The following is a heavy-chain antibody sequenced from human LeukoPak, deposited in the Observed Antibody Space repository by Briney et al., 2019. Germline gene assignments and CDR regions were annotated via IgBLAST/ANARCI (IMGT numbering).Heavy chain of an antibody. CDR1: GFTFSSYA. D-gene: IGHD3-3*01. J-gene: IGHJ4*02. CDR2: ISYDGSNK. CDR3: ARASGGSGYSDG. Sequence: PGGSLRLSCAASGFTFSSYAMHWVRQAPGKGLEWVAVISYDGSNKYYADSVKGRFTISRDNSKNTLYLQMNSLRAEDTAVYYCARASGGSGYSDGWGQGTLVTVSS. V-gene: IGHV3-30-3*01.